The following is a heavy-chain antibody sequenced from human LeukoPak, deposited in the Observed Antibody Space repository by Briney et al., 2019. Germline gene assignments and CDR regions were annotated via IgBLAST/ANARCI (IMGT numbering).Heavy chain of an antibody. CDR3: SREADVVVPPAMGEFDY. CDR2: IKSKAYGRTT. D-gene: IGHD2-2*01. V-gene: IGHV3-49*03. J-gene: IGHJ4*02. Sequence: GGSLRLSCTASGFTFGDYAMSWFRQAPGKGLEWVGFIKSKAYGRTTEYAASVKGRFTISRDDSKSIAYLQMNSLKTEDTAVYYCSREADVVVPPAMGEFDYWGQGTLVTVSS. CDR1: GFTFGDYA.